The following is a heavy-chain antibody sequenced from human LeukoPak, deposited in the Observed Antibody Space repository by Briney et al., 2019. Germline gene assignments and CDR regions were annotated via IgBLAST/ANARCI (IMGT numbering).Heavy chain of an antibody. Sequence: SETLSLTCTVSGGSISSYYWSWIRQPAGKGLEWIGRIYTSGSTNYNPSLKSRVTMSVDTSKNQFSLKLSSVTAADTAVYYCVYYDFWSGHDYWAREPWSPSPQ. V-gene: IGHV4-4*07. J-gene: IGHJ4*02. CDR2: IYTSGST. D-gene: IGHD3-3*01. CDR3: VYYDFWSGHDY. CDR1: GGSISSYY.